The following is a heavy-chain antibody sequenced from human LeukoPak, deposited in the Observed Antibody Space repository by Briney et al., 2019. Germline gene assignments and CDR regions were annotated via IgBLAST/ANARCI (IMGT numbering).Heavy chain of an antibody. V-gene: IGHV3-7*04. Sequence: GGSLRLSCAASGFAFSSFWMSWVRQAPGKGLEWVAHIKEDGSMQSYVDSVKGRFTISRDNAKNSVYLQMNSLRAEDTAVYYCARVVTWFDPWGQGSLVTVSS. CDR1: GFAFSSFW. CDR3: ARVVTWFDP. J-gene: IGHJ5*02. CDR2: IKEDGSMQ.